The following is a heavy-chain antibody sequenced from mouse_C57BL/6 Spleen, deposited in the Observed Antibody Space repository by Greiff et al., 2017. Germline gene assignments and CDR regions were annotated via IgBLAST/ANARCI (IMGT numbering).Heavy chain of an antibody. D-gene: IGHD4-1*01. CDR1: GYTFTSYW. CDR3: ARLDSGYFDY. Sequence: VQLQQPGAELVKPGASVKLSCKASGYTFTSYWMHWVKQRPGQGLEWIGMIHPNSGSTNYNEKFKSKATLTVDKSSSTAYMQLSSLTSEDSSVYYCARLDSGYFDYWGQGTTLTVSS. CDR2: IHPNSGST. J-gene: IGHJ2*01. V-gene: IGHV1-64*01.